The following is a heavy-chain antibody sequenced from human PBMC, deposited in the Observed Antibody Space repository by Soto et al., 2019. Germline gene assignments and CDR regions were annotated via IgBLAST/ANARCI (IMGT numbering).Heavy chain of an antibody. D-gene: IGHD6-13*01. J-gene: IGHJ1*01. Sequence: KLSWKACGYSYDSNSRCWVQQANRQGLEWMGIINPSGGSTSYAQKFQGRVTMTRDTSTSTVYMELSSLRSEDTAVYYCARGASRRIAAAVTGFWVQGTLVIGSS. CDR2: INPSGGST. CDR3: ARGASRRIAAAVTGF. CDR1: GYSYDSNS. V-gene: IGHV1-46*02.